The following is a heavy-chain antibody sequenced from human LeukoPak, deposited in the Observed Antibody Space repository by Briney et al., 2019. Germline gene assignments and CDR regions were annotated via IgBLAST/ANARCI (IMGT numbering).Heavy chain of an antibody. CDR3: AGVHDYVWGSYRYTNDY. J-gene: IGHJ4*02. Sequence: PSETLFLTCTVSGGSISSGSYYWSWIRQPAGKGLGWIGRIYTSGSTNYNPSLKSRVTISVDTSKNQFSLKLSSVTAADTAVYYCAGVHDYVWGSYRYTNDYWGQGTLVTVSS. CDR1: GGSISSGSYY. CDR2: IYTSGST. V-gene: IGHV4-61*02. D-gene: IGHD3-16*02.